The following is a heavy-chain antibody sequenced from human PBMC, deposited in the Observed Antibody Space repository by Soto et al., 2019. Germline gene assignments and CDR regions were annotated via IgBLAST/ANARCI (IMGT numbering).Heavy chain of an antibody. J-gene: IGHJ4*01. D-gene: IGHD3-22*01. Sequence: GESLKISCKGSGYSVAGYWITWVRQKQGKGLEWMGRIDPSDSQTYYSPSFRGHVTISVTKSITTVFLQWSSLRASDTAMYYCARQIYDSDTGPNFQYYFDSWGQGTPVTVSS. CDR1: GYSVAGYW. CDR2: IDPSDSQT. CDR3: ARQIYDSDTGPNFQYYFDS. V-gene: IGHV5-10-1*01.